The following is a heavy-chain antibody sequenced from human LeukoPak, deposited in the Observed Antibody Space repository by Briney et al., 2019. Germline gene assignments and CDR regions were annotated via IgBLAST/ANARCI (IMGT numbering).Heavy chain of an antibody. V-gene: IGHV3-48*03. CDR2: ISTSGSGT. D-gene: IGHD3-22*01. J-gene: IGHJ4*02. CDR3: ARRGFYDTSGYLFDY. CDR1: GFIFSRYE. Sequence: GGSLRLSCVASGFIFSRYEMNWVRQAPGKGLEWVSYISTSGSGTYYADSVKGRFTISRDNAKNSLYLQMNSLRAEDTAVYYSARRGFYDTSGYLFDYWGQGTLVTVSS.